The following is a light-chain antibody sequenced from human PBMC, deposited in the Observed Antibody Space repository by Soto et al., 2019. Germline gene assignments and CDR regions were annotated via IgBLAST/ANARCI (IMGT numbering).Light chain of an antibody. J-gene: IGLJ1*01. CDR2: KVN. Sequence: QSALTQPASVSGSPGQSLTISCPGTSRDVGGSKHVSWYQQYPGEVPKLLINKVNNRPSGVSNRFSGFKSGNTASLTISVLLAEDEADYFCTSSTSDSLYVFGSGTKVTVL. V-gene: IGLV2-14*01. CDR1: SRDVGGSKH. CDR3: TSSTSDSLYV.